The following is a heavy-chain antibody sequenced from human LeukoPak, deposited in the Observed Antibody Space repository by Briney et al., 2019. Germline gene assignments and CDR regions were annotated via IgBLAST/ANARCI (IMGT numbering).Heavy chain of an antibody. CDR2: IRNKAASHTT. CDR3: AKDGPLRTGTEYFQH. Sequence: GGSLRLSCVVSGFTFSDYYMDWVRQAPGKGLEWVGRIRNKAASHTTEYAASVKGRFTISRDDSENSLFLQMNSLKIEDTAVYYCAKDGPLRTGTEYFQHWGQGTLVTVSS. CDR1: GFTFSDYY. J-gene: IGHJ1*01. D-gene: IGHD3/OR15-3a*01. V-gene: IGHV3-72*01.